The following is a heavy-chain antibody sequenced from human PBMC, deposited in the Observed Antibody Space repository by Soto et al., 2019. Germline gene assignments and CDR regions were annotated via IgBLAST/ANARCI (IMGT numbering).Heavy chain of an antibody. CDR1: GFTFSSYS. Sequence: EVQLVESGGGLVKPGGSLRLSCAASGFTFSSYSMNWVRQAPGKGLEWVSSISSGSSYIYYADSVKGRFTISRDNAKNSLYLQMNSLRAEDTAVYYCARSYSSGWYYWFDPWGQGTLVTVSS. CDR2: ISSGSSYI. J-gene: IGHJ5*02. V-gene: IGHV3-21*01. CDR3: ARSYSSGWYYWFDP. D-gene: IGHD6-19*01.